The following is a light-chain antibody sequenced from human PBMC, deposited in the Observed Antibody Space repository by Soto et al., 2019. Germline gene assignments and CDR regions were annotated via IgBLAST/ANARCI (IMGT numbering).Light chain of an antibody. J-gene: IGKJ1*01. Sequence: DIQMTQSPSTLSASVGDRVTITCRASQSISSYLAWYQQKPGKAPKLLIYKTSSLESGVPSRFSGSGSGTEFTLTISSLQPEDFATYYCQQSFSTPWTFGQGTKVDIK. CDR1: QSISSY. CDR2: KTS. V-gene: IGKV1-5*03. CDR3: QQSFSTPWT.